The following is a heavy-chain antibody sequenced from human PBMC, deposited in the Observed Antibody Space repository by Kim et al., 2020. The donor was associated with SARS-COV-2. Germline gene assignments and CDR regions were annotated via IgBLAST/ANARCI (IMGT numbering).Heavy chain of an antibody. D-gene: IGHD4-17*01. V-gene: IGHV3-33*06. CDR1: GFTFSSYA. J-gene: IGHJ6*02. CDR3: AKSLDDYGDYYYYGMDV. Sequence: GGSLRLSCAASGFTFSSYAMHWVRQAPGKGLEWVAVIWYDGSNKYYADSVKGRFTISRDNSKNTLYLQMNSLRAEDTAVYYCAKSLDDYGDYYYYGMDVWGQGTTVTVSS. CDR2: IWYDGSNK.